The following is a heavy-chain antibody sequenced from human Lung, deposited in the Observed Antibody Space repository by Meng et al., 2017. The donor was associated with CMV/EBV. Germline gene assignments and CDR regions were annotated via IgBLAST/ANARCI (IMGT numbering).Heavy chain of an antibody. CDR3: ARPTYDLWSGIYYCYYYGMDV. CDR1: GGSFSGYY. D-gene: IGHD3-3*01. CDR2: INHSGST. V-gene: IGHV4-34*01. J-gene: IGHJ6*02. Sequence: SXTXSLXXAVYGGSFSGYYWSWIRQPPGKGLEWVGEINHSGSTNYNPSLKSRFTISVDTSKNQFSLKLSSVTAVDTAVYYCARPTYDLWSGIYYCYYYGMDVXGQGXTVTVSS.